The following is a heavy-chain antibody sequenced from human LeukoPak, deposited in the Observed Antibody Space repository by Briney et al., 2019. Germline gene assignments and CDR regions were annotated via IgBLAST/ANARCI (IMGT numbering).Heavy chain of an antibody. CDR3: ARDQPYVRLDDPASPHYYYYGMDV. CDR1: GFSLSDYG. D-gene: IGHD6-19*01. V-gene: IGHV3-48*01. CDR2: ISSSSSTI. Sequence: SGGSLRLSCSASGFSLSDYGMSWVRQAPGKGLEWVSYISSSSSTIYYADSVKGRFTISRDNAKNSLYLQMNSLRAEDTAAYYCARDQPYVRLDDPASPHYYYYGMDVWGQGTTVTVSS. J-gene: IGHJ6*02.